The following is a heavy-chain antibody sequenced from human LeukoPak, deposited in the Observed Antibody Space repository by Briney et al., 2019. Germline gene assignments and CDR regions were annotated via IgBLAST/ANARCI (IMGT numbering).Heavy chain of an antibody. J-gene: IGHJ4*02. D-gene: IGHD1-26*01. CDR2: IYYSGST. CDR1: GGSISSYY. CDR3: ARVGSRSYAIDY. Sequence: SETLSLTCTVSGGSISSYYWSWIRQPPGKGLEWIGYIYYSGSTNYNPSLKSRVTISVDTSKNQFSLKLSSVTAADTAVYYCARVGSRSYAIDYWGQGTLVTVSS. V-gene: IGHV4-59*01.